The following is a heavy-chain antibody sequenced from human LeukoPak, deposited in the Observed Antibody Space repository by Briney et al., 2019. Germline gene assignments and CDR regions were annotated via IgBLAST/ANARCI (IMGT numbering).Heavy chain of an antibody. CDR1: GGSISSSSYY. CDR2: IYYSGST. Sequence: SETLSHTCTVSGGSISSSSYYWGWIRQPPGKGLEWIGSIYYSGSTYYNPSLKSRVTISVDTSKNQFSLKLSSVTAADTAVYYCARLSGWSSEVDYWGQGTLVTVSS. J-gene: IGHJ4*02. D-gene: IGHD6-19*01. CDR3: ARLSGWSSEVDY. V-gene: IGHV4-39*01.